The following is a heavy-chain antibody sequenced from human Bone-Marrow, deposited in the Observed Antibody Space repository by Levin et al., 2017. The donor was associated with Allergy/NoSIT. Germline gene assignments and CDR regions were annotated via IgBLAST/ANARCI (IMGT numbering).Heavy chain of an antibody. V-gene: IGHV4-34*01. J-gene: IGHJ6*03. Sequence: SETLSLTCAVYGGSFSDYFWSWIRQPPGKGLEWIGEINHSGSTNYNPSLKSRVTVSVDTSKNQFSLRLTSVTAADTAVYFCARGPPVNVVFGAFIRVGSYMDVWGKGTTVTVSS. CDR3: ARGPPVNVVFGAFIRVGSYMDV. CDR2: INHSGST. CDR1: GGSFSDYF. D-gene: IGHD3-3*01.